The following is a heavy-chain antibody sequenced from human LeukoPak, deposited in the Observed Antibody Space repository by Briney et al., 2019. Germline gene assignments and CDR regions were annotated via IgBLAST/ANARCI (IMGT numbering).Heavy chain of an antibody. J-gene: IGHJ4*02. Sequence: GGSLRLSCAASGFTFSSYEMNWVRQAPGKGLEWVSYISSSGFTTYYADSVKGRFTISRDNAKNPLYLQMNSLRAEDTAVYYCVRDRGSSLYRALFDYWGQGTLVTVSS. CDR3: VRDRGSSLYRALFDY. CDR1: GFTFSSYE. V-gene: IGHV3-48*03. D-gene: IGHD3-16*01. CDR2: ISSSGFTT.